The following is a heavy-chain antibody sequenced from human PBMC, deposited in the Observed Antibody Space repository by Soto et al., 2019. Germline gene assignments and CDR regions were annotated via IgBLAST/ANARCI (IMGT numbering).Heavy chain of an antibody. CDR2: IVVGSGNT. V-gene: IGHV1-58*01. CDR1: GFTFTSSA. Sequence: SVKVSCKASGFTFTSSAVQWVRQARGQRLEWIGWIVVGSGNTNYAQKFQERVTITRDMSTSTAYMELSSLRSEDTAVYYCARVNSRWYYYYYGMDVWGQGTTVTVSS. CDR3: ARVNSRWYYYYYGMDV. D-gene: IGHD6-13*01. J-gene: IGHJ6*02.